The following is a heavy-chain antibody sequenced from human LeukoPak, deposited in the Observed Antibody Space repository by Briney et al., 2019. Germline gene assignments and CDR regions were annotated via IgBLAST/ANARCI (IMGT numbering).Heavy chain of an antibody. V-gene: IGHV4-34*01. J-gene: IGHJ3*02. CDR2: INQSGST. CDR1: GGPFSLYF. D-gene: IGHD5-24*01. CDR3: AFSQEMADAFDI. Sequence: SETLSLTCVVSGGPFSLYFWSWIRQPPGKGLEWIGEINQSGSTNYNPSLKSRVTTSVDTSKRRLSLKLSSVTAADTAVYYCAFSQEMADAFDIWGPGTMVTVSS.